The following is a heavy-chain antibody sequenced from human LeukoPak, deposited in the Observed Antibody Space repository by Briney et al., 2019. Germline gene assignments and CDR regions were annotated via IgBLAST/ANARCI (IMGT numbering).Heavy chain of an antibody. CDR1: GFTFSSYA. J-gene: IGHJ6*04. Sequence: GRSLSLSCAASGFTFSSYAMHWIRQAPGKGLEWVAVISYDGSNKYYADSVKGRFTISRDNSKNKLYLQMTSLRAEDTAVYYCARDFEDMVVVVAAFHVMDVWGKGTRVTVS. D-gene: IGHD2-15*01. V-gene: IGHV3-30*04. CDR3: ARDFEDMVVVVAAFHVMDV. CDR2: ISYDGSNK.